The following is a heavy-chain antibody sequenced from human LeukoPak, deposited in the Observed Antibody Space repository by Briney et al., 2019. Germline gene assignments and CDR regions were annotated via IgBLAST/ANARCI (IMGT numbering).Heavy chain of an antibody. CDR2: INHSGST. Sequence: SETLSLTCAVYGGSFSGYYWNWIRQPPGKGLEWIGEINHSGSTNYNPSLKSRVTISVDRSKNQFSLKLSSVTAADTAVYYCASPSVLAAMRAFDIWGQGTMVTVSS. CDR1: GGSFSGYY. V-gene: IGHV4-34*01. J-gene: IGHJ3*02. D-gene: IGHD2-2*01. CDR3: ASPSVLAAMRAFDI.